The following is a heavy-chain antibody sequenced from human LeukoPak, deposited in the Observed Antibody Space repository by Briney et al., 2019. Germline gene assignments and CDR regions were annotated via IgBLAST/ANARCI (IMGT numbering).Heavy chain of an antibody. D-gene: IGHD5-12*01. CDR3: ILATIGRSLDY. CDR2: IFGGGPT. CDR1: GFTFSGNY. J-gene: IGHJ4*02. Sequence: GGSLRLSCAASGFTFSGNYMNWVRQAPGKGLEWVSVIFGGGPTHYADSVKGRFTISRDNSKNTLYLQMNSLRVEDTAVYYCILATIGRSLDYWGQGTLVTVSP. V-gene: IGHV3-53*01.